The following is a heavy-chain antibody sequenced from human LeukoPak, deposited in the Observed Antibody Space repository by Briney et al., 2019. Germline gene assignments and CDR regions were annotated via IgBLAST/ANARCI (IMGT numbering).Heavy chain of an antibody. V-gene: IGHV3-11*01. Sequence: PGGSLRLSCAASGFTFSDYYMSWIRQAPGKGLEWVSYISSSGSTIYYADSVKGRFTISRDNAKNSLYLQMNSLRAEDTAVYYCARDLSYYGSGSCQRLFDYWGQGTLVTVSS. CDR2: ISSSGSTI. J-gene: IGHJ4*02. D-gene: IGHD3-10*01. CDR3: ARDLSYYGSGSCQRLFDY. CDR1: GFTFSDYY.